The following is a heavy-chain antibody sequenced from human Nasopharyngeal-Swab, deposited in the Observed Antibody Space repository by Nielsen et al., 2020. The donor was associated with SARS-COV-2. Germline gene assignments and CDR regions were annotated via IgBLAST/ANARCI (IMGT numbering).Heavy chain of an antibody. J-gene: IGHJ6*03. CDR1: GFTFSSHG. D-gene: IGHD1-26*01. Sequence: GESLKISCATSGFTFSSHGMHWVRQAPGKGLEWVAFISYDGSKKYFLDSVKRRFTISRDNPMNTLYLQMNSLRAEDTALYYCASVDRGGSYFSEYYYYMDVWGKGTSVTVSS. V-gene: IGHV3-30*03. CDR3: ASVDRGGSYFSEYYYYMDV. CDR2: ISYDGSKK.